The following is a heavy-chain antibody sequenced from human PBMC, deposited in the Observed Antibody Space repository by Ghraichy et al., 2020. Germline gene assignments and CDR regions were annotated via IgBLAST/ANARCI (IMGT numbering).Heavy chain of an antibody. J-gene: IGHJ5*02. Sequence: GSLRLSCAASGFTFSNYWMHWVRQAPGKGLVWVSRINSDGSSTDYADSVKGRFTISRDNAKKTLYRKMNSLRDEDTAVYYCAREKFDPWGQGTLVTVSS. V-gene: IGHV3-74*01. CDR3: AREKFDP. CDR1: GFTFSNYW. CDR2: INSDGSST.